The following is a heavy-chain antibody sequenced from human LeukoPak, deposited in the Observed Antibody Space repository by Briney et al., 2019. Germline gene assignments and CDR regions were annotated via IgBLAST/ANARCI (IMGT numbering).Heavy chain of an antibody. V-gene: IGHV3-7*01. Sequence: PGGSLRLSCAASGFTFSSYWMNWVRQAPGKGLEWVANIKQDGSEKYYVDSVKGRFTISRDNARNSVCLLMNSLRAEDTAVYYCARLSTAVVDSDYWGQGTLVTVSS. J-gene: IGHJ4*02. CDR1: GFTFSSYW. D-gene: IGHD6-19*01. CDR2: IKQDGSEK. CDR3: ARLSTAVVDSDY.